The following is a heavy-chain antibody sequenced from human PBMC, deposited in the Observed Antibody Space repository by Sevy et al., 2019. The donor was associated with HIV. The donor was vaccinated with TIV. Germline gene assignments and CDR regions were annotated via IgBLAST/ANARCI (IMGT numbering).Heavy chain of an antibody. J-gene: IGHJ4*02. CDR3: ARRTIAARPRDY. V-gene: IGHV4-38-2*02. CDR2: IYHTGST. Sequence: SETLSLTCTVSDDSISSGYYWGWIRPPPGKGLEWIGSIYHTGSTYSNPSLNRRVIISVDTSKNQFSLNLSSVTAADTAVYYCARRTIAARPRDYWGQGTLVTVSS. CDR1: DDSISSGYY. D-gene: IGHD6-6*01.